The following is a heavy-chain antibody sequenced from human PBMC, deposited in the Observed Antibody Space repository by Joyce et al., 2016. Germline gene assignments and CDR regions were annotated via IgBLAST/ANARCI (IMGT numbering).Heavy chain of an antibody. J-gene: IGHJ5*02. CDR1: GYIFTRFY. CDR3: ARQMHDFGDYEAFDP. V-gene: IGHV1-46*01. D-gene: IGHD4-17*01. Sequence: QVQLVQSGAEMKRPGASVKVSCKTSGYIFTRFYMHWVRQAPGQGLEWMGRINPSGGSPTYAPKVRDRVTMTRETSTTTVYLEMSSLRPEDTAVYYCARQMHDFGDYEAFDPWGQGTL. CDR2: INPSGGSP.